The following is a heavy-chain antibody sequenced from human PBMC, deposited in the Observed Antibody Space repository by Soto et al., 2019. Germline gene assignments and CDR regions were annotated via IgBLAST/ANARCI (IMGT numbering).Heavy chain of an antibody. V-gene: IGHV3-33*05. CDR2: TSYDGSNK. CDR1: GFTFRSYV. CDR3: ARLGTTGGLDV. J-gene: IGHJ4*02. D-gene: IGHD3-16*01. Sequence: QVQLVESGGGVVQPGTSLRLSCVGSGFTFRSYVIHWVRQAPGKGLEWVALTSYDGSNKFYGDSVKGRFTISRQNSRNTVELQMDSLRVEDTALYYCARLGTTGGLDVWGQGTLVSVSS.